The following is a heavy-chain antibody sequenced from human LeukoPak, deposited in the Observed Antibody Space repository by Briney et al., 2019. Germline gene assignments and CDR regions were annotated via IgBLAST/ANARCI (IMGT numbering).Heavy chain of an antibody. CDR3: ARESTYYYDSGSSGPHYFDN. D-gene: IGHD3-10*01. CDR1: GFTFSNYA. CDR2: ISSGGTYE. J-gene: IGHJ4*02. V-gene: IGHV3-30*01. Sequence: GGSLRLSCAASGFTFSNYAMHWVRQAPGKGLEWVSLISSGGTYEYYADSVKGRFTISRDNSKNTLYLQLNSLRAEDTAVYYCARESTYYYDSGSSGPHYFDNWGQGTLVTVSS.